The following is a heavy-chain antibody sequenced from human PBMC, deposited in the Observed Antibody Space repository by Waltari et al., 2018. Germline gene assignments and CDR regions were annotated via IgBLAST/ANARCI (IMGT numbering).Heavy chain of an antibody. V-gene: IGHV3-7*01. J-gene: IGHJ4*02. CDR2: RKGDGSDK. D-gene: IGHD3-3*01. CDR3: ATQSWSNFEY. CDR1: EFTFAYYW. Sequence: EVQLVESGGGLVQPGGSLRPPCAASEFTFAYYWVPWVRQAPGKGMEWVANRKGDGSDKYYVDSVEGRFTISRDNDKNSLYLQMSSLRVEDTAVYYCATQSWSNFEYWGQGTLVTVSS.